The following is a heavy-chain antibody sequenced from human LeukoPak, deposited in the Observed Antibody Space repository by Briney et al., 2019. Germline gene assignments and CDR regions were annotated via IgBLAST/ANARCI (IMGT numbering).Heavy chain of an antibody. CDR2: ISWNSGSI. V-gene: IGHV3-9*01. CDR1: GFTFDDYA. J-gene: IGHJ4*02. Sequence: GGSLRLSCAASGFTFDDYAMHWVRQAPGKGLEWVSGISWNSGSIGYADSVKGRFTISRDNAKNSLYLQMNSLRAEDTALYYCAKAPSDYDFWSGYPDYWGQGTLVTVSS. D-gene: IGHD3-3*01. CDR3: AKAPSDYDFWSGYPDY.